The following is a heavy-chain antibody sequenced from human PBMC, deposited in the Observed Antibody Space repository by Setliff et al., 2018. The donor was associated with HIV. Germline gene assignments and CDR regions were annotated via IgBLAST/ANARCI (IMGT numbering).Heavy chain of an antibody. CDR2: IKQDGGEK. CDR1: GFTFSTYW. V-gene: IGHV3-7*05. CDR3: ATDCAVVGGTGSLDS. Sequence: PGGSLRLSCAASGFTFSTYWMSWVRQAPGKGLEWVANIKQDGGEKNYMDSVKGRFTISRDNAKNSLYLQMNSLRVEDTAVYYCATDCAVVGGTGSLDSWGQGTLVTVSS. D-gene: IGHD1-26*01. J-gene: IGHJ4*02.